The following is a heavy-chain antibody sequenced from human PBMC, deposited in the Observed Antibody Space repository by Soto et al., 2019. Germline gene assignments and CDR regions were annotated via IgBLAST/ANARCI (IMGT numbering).Heavy chain of an antibody. V-gene: IGHV3-30-3*01. J-gene: IGHJ4*02. D-gene: IGHD2-2*01. Sequence: GSLRLSCAASGFTFSSYAMHWVRQAPGKGLEWVALISYDGSDKDYADSVKGRFTISRDNSRNTLFLQMNSLRAEDTAVYYCARSRGYCISTSCYHDYWGQGTLVTVS. CDR1: GFTFSSYA. CDR3: ARSRGYCISTSCYHDY. CDR2: ISYDGSDK.